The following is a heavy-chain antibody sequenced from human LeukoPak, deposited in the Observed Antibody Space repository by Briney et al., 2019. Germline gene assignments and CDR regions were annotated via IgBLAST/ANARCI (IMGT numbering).Heavy chain of an antibody. CDR2: IYHSGST. V-gene: IGHV4-39*07. Sequence: SETLSLTCTVSGGSISTSSYYWGWVRQPPGKGLEWIGSIYHSGSTYYNPSLKSRVTISVDTSKNQFSLKLSSVTAADTAVYYCARDGRMVVAAVEDAFDIWGQGTMVTVSS. CDR3: ARDGRMVVAAVEDAFDI. CDR1: GGSISTSSYY. D-gene: IGHD2-15*01. J-gene: IGHJ3*02.